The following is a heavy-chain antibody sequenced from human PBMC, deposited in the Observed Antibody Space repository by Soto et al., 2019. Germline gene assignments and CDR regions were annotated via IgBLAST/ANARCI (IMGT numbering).Heavy chain of an antibody. V-gene: IGHV3-9*01. CDR2: ISWNSNSV. CDR1: GFTFDDYA. J-gene: IGHJ4*02. CDR3: AKSYSSSSVASNFDY. D-gene: IGHD6-6*01. Sequence: GGSLRLSCAASGFTFDDYAMHWVRQAPGKGLEWVSGISWNSNSVGYADSVKGRFTISRDNAKNSLYLQMNSLRVEDTALYFCAKSYSSSSVASNFDYWGQGTLVTVSS.